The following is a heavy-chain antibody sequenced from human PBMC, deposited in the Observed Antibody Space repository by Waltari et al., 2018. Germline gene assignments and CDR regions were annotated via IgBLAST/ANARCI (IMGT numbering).Heavy chain of an antibody. CDR3: GRGTPWSGMDV. Sequence: QVQLQESGPGLVKPSETLSLTCSVSGGSISSYYLNWIRQPAGKGLEWIGRIDSTGSTNHNPSLKSRVTISVDKSKKQFSLMLTSVTAADTAVYYCGRGTPWSGMDVWGQGTTVTVSS. V-gene: IGHV4-4*07. J-gene: IGHJ6*02. CDR2: IDSTGST. CDR1: GGSISSYY. D-gene: IGHD3-3*01.